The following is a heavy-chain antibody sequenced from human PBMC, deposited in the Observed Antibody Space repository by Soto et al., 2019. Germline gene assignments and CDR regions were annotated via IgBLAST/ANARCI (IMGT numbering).Heavy chain of an antibody. CDR3: ARGVCSSTSCQAYYYYGMDV. Sequence: QVQLVQSGAEVKKPGSSVKVSCKASGGTFSSYAISWVRQAPGQGLEWMGGIIPIFGTANYAQKFQGRVTITADESTSTAYMELSSLRSEDTAVYYCARGVCSSTSCQAYYYYGMDVWGQGTTVTVSS. V-gene: IGHV1-69*01. CDR1: GGTFSSYA. CDR2: IIPIFGTA. J-gene: IGHJ6*02. D-gene: IGHD2-2*01.